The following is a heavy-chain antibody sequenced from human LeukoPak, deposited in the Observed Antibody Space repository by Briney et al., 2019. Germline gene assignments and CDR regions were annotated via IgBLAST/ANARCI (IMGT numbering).Heavy chain of an antibody. Sequence: PSETLSLTCTVSGVSISSYYWSWIRQPPGKGLEWIGYIYYSGSTNYNPSLKSRVTISVDTSKNQFSLKLSSVTAADTAVYYCARTGDSTGYYPHTDYWGQGTLVTVSS. CDR2: IYYSGST. J-gene: IGHJ4*02. CDR1: GVSISSYY. D-gene: IGHD3-22*01. V-gene: IGHV4-59*01. CDR3: ARTGDSTGYYPHTDY.